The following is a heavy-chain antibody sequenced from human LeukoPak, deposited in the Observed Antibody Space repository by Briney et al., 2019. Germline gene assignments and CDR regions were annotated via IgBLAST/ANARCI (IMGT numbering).Heavy chain of an antibody. D-gene: IGHD6-19*01. CDR1: GYTFTSYA. V-gene: IGHV1-69*06. Sequence: ASVKVSCKTSGYTFTSYAINWVRQAPGQGLEWMGGIIPIFGTANYAQNFQGRVTITADKFTTTAYMELSSLRSEDTAVYYCASIGVASGDWGQGTLVTVSS. CDR3: ASIGVASGD. J-gene: IGHJ4*02. CDR2: IIPIFGTA.